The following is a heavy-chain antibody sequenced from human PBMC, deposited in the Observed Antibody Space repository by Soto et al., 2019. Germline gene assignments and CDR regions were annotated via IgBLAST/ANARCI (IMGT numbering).Heavy chain of an antibody. CDR1: GYTFTSYG. CDR2: ISAYNGNT. D-gene: IGHD3-3*01. CDR3: ARDRNYDFWSGYYHGGYYYYGMDV. Sequence: ASVKVSCKASGYTFTSYGISWVRQAPGQGLKWMGWISAYNGNTNYAQKLQGRVTMTTDTSTSTAYMELRSLRSDDTAVYYCARDRNYDFWSGYYHGGYYYYGMDVWGQGTTVTVSS. J-gene: IGHJ6*02. V-gene: IGHV1-18*01.